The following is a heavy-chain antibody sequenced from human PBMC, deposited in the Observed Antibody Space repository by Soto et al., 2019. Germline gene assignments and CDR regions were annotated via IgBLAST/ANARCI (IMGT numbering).Heavy chain of an antibody. CDR1: GYTFTSYG. Sequence: QVQLVQSGAEVKKPGASVKVSCKASGYTFTSYGISWVRQAPGQGLEWMGWISAYNGNTNYAQKLQGRVTMTTDTSTSTAYMELRRRRTDDTAVYYRARDRRYRGSYYGYYYYYGMDVWGQGTTVTVSS. J-gene: IGHJ6*02. D-gene: IGHD1-26*01. CDR3: ARDRRYRGSYYGYYYYYGMDV. V-gene: IGHV1-18*01. CDR2: ISAYNGNT.